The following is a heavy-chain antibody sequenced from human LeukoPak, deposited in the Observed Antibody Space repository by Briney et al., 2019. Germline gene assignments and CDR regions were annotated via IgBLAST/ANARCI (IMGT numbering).Heavy chain of an antibody. Sequence: SETLSLTCAVYGGSFSGYYWNWIRQPQGKGLEWIGEINHSGSTNYNPSLKSRVTISVDTSKNQFSLKLSSMTAADTAVYYCARGLNYWGQGTLVTVSS. CDR2: INHSGST. CDR1: GGSFSGYY. CDR3: ARGLNY. J-gene: IGHJ4*02. V-gene: IGHV4-34*01.